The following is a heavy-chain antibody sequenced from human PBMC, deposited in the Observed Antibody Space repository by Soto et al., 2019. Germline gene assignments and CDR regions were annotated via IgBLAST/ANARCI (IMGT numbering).Heavy chain of an antibody. CDR2: IYYSVST. D-gene: IGHD3-10*01. V-gene: IGHV4-30-4*01. CDR1: GGSISSGDYY. J-gene: IGHJ6*02. CDR3: ARGLDQALWFGELFSLVSDYYGMDV. Sequence: PSETLSLTCTVSGGSISSGDYYWSWIRQPPGKGMEWIGYIYYSVSTYYIPSLKSLVTISVDTSKNQFSLKLSSVTAADTAVYYCARGLDQALWFGELFSLVSDYYGMDVWGQGTTVTVSS.